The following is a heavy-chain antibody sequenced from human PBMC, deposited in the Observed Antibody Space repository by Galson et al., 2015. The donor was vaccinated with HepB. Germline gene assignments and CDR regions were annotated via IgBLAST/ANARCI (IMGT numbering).Heavy chain of an antibody. CDR2: INEDGSAK. CDR3: ARHVTGADSGSGTGFDY. Sequence: SLRLSCAASGFRLSDSWTTWVRQSAERGLEWVANINEDGSAKRYLDSVKGRFTISRDNAKNSVFLQMDSLRADDTAIYYCARHVTGADSGSGTGFDYWGQGTLVTVSS. V-gene: IGHV3-7*03. D-gene: IGHD3-10*01. CDR1: GFRLSDSW. J-gene: IGHJ4*02.